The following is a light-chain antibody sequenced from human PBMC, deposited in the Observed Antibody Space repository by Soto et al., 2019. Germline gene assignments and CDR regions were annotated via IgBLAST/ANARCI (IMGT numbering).Light chain of an antibody. CDR1: QNIGTY. Sequence: IVLTQSPGTLSLPPGERATLSCRASQNIGTYLAWYQHKPGQAPSVLIFGASTRANGVPDRFSGSGSGTDFTLTISRLEPEDFAVYYCQQYGSSPPITFGQGTRLEIK. J-gene: IGKJ5*01. CDR2: GAS. CDR3: QQYGSSPPIT. V-gene: IGKV3-20*01.